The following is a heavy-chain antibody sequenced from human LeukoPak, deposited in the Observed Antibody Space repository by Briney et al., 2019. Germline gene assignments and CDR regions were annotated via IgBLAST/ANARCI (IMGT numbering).Heavy chain of an antibody. V-gene: IGHV1-69*05. CDR1: GGTFSSYA. CDR3: ARGQAYYYDSSGYFS. CDR2: IIPIFGTA. Sequence: ASVKVSCKASGGTFSSYAISWVRQAPGQGLEWMGGIIPIFGTANYARKFQGRVTITTDESTSTAYMELSSLRSEDTAVYYCARGQAYYYDSSGYFSWGQGTLVTVSS. D-gene: IGHD3-22*01. J-gene: IGHJ5*02.